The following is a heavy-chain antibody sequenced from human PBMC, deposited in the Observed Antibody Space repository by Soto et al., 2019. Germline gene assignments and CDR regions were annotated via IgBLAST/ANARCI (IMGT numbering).Heavy chain of an antibody. CDR2: IFHTEST. CDR3: ARGVVPAANRPYFDY. V-gene: IGHV4-4*02. Sequence: SETLSLTCAVSGGSISSSNWWSWVRQPPGKGLEWIGEIFHTESTNYNPSLKTRATISXXXXXXKXSXKXXXVTAXDTAIYYCARGVVPAANRPYFDYWGQGTLGT. CDR1: GGSISSSNW. D-gene: IGHD2-2*01. J-gene: IGHJ4*02.